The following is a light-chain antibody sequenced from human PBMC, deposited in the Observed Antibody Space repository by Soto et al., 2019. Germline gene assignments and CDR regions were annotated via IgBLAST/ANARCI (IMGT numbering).Light chain of an antibody. CDR3: SSYTTSITWV. CDR1: SSDVGSYNR. CDR2: EVS. J-gene: IGLJ2*01. Sequence: QSVLTQPPSVSGSPGQSVTISRTGTSSDVGSYNRVSWYQQSPGTAPKLMIYEVSNRPSGVPDRFSGSKSGNTASLTISGLQAEDEADYYCSSYTTSITWVFGGGTKVTVL. V-gene: IGLV2-18*02.